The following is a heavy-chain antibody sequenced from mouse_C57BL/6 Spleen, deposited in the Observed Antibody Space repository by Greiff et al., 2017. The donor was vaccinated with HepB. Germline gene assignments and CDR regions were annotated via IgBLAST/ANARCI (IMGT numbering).Heavy chain of an antibody. D-gene: IGHD1-1*01. CDR2: ISNLAYSI. CDR3: ARQGTTVVDWYFDV. CDR1: GFTFSDYG. J-gene: IGHJ1*03. Sequence: EVQGVESGGGLVQPGGSLKLSCAASGFTFSDYGMAWVRQAPRKGPEWVAFISNLAYSIYYADTVTGRFTISRENAKNTVYLEMSSLRSEDTAMYYCARQGTTVVDWYFDVWGTGTTVTVSS. V-gene: IGHV5-15*01.